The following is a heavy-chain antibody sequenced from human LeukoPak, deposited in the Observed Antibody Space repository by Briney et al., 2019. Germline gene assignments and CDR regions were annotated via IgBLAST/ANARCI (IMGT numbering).Heavy chain of an antibody. J-gene: IGHJ4*02. D-gene: IGHD1-1*01. CDR1: GGSISSYH. Sequence: SETLSLTCTVSGGSISSYHWNWIRQPPGKGLEWIGNIFYSGDTNYNPSLKSRVTISVDTSKKQISLKLSSVTAADTAVYYCAGRTDSPNSFDCWGQGTLVTVSS. CDR3: AGRTDSPNSFDC. V-gene: IGHV4-59*08. CDR2: IFYSGDT.